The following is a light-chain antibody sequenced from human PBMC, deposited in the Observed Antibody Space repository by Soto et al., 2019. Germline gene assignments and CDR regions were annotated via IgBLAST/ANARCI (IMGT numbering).Light chain of an antibody. CDR1: DSNIGSNT. Sequence: QSVLTQPPSASGTPGQRVTISCSGSDSNIGSNTVNWYQQVPGTAPKLLIYSNSHRHSGVPDRFSGSKSGTSASLAISGLQSEDEDDYYCSAWDDSLNGRAVFGGGTKVTVL. CDR3: SAWDDSLNGRAV. CDR2: SNS. V-gene: IGLV1-44*01. J-gene: IGLJ3*02.